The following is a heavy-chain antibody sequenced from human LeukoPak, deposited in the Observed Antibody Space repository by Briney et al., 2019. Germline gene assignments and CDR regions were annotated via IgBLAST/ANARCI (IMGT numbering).Heavy chain of an antibody. Sequence: GGSLRLSCAASGFTFSSYWMSWVRQAPGKGLEWVANIKQDGSEKYYVDSAKGRFTISRDNAKNSLYLQMNSLRAEDTAVYYCARDRYSSSWYELHYYYYYYMDVWGKGTTVTVSS. D-gene: IGHD6-13*01. J-gene: IGHJ6*03. CDR1: GFTFSSYW. CDR2: IKQDGSEK. CDR3: ARDRYSSSWYELHYYYYYYMDV. V-gene: IGHV3-7*01.